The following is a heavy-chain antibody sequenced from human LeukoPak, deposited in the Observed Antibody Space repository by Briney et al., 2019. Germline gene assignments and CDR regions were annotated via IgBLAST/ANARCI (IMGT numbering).Heavy chain of an antibody. V-gene: IGHV4-34*01. D-gene: IGHD1-1*01. CDR1: GFTVSSNY. J-gene: IGHJ5*02. CDR3: ARDDNRTNWFDP. Sequence: GSLRLSCAASGFTVSSNYMSWVRQPPGKGLEWIGGINHSGSTNYNPSLKSRVTISVDTSKNQFSLKLSSVTAADTAVYYCARDDNRTNWFDPWGQGTLVTVSS. CDR2: INHSGST.